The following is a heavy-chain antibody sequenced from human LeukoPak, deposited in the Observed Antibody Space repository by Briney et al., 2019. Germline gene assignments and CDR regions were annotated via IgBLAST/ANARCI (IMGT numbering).Heavy chain of an antibody. CDR1: GFTFSSYD. J-gene: IGHJ4*02. CDR3: AKDVHDILTGYYAFDY. V-gene: IGHV3-13*01. D-gene: IGHD3-9*01. Sequence: GGSLRLSCAASGFTFSSYDMHWVRQATGKGLEWVSAIGTAGDTYYPGSVKGRFTISRENAKNSLYLQMNSLRAEDTAVYYCAKDVHDILTGYYAFDYWGQGTLVTVSS. CDR2: IGTAGDT.